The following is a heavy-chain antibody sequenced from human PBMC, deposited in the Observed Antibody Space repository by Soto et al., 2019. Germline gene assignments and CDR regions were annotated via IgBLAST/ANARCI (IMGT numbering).Heavy chain of an antibody. D-gene: IGHD6-13*01. CDR2: ISGRGDST. V-gene: IGHV3-23*01. CDR1: GFIFSSYA. CDR3: AKEQAASAYYYYYGLDV. J-gene: IGHJ6*02. Sequence: PGGTLRLSCAASGFIFSSYAMSWVRQAPGKRPGWVSAISGRGDSTYYADSVKGRFTISRDNSKNTLYLQMNSLRAEDTAVYYCAKEQAASAYYYYYGLDVWGLGTTVTVSS.